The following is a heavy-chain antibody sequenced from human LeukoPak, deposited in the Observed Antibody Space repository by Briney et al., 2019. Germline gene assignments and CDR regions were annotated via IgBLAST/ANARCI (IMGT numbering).Heavy chain of an antibody. CDR2: INPNSGGT. V-gene: IGHV1-2*02. Sequence: GASVKVSCKASGYTFSGYYMHWVRQAPGQGLEWMGWINPNSGGTNYAQKFQGRVIMTRDTSISTAYMELSRLTSDDTAMYYCARGGPAGSGSYYNQYWGQGTLVTVSS. J-gene: IGHJ4*02. CDR1: GYTFSGYY. D-gene: IGHD3-10*01. CDR3: ARGGPAGSGSYYNQY.